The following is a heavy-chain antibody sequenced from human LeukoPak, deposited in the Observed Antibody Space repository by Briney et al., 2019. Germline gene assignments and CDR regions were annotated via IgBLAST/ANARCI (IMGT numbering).Heavy chain of an antibody. CDR2: ISSSSSTI. Sequence: GGSLRLSCAASGFTFSSYTMNWVRQAPGKGLEWVSFISSSSSTIYSADSVKGRFTISRDNAKNSLYLQMNSLRAEDTAVYYCARDAYYGSGSYYDYWGQGTLVTVSS. J-gene: IGHJ4*02. CDR3: ARDAYYGSGSYYDY. V-gene: IGHV3-21*01. D-gene: IGHD3-10*01. CDR1: GFTFSSYT.